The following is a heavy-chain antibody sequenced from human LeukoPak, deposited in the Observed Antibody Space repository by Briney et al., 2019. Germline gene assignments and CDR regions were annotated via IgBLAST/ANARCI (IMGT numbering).Heavy chain of an antibody. CDR3: ARERSTYYYGSGSESKYYYGMDV. CDR2: IIPIFGTA. J-gene: IGHJ6*02. Sequence: ASVKVSCKASGGXFSSYAISWVRQAPGQGLEWMGGIIPIFGTANYAQKFQGRVTITADESTSTAYMELSSLRSEDTAVYYCARERSTYYYGSGSESKYYYGMDVWGQGTTVTVSS. CDR1: GGXFSSYA. V-gene: IGHV1-69*13. D-gene: IGHD3-10*01.